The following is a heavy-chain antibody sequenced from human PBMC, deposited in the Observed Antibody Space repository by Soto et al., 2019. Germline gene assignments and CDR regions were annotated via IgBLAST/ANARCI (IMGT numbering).Heavy chain of an antibody. J-gene: IGHJ6*02. Sequence: SETLSLTCAVYGGSFSGYYWSWIRQPPGKGLEWIGEINHSGSTNYNPSLKSRVTISVDTSKNQFSLKLSSVTAADTAVYYCARGVPGIAAAGNYYGMDVWGQGTTVTSP. CDR1: GGSFSGYY. D-gene: IGHD6-13*01. CDR2: INHSGST. V-gene: IGHV4-34*01. CDR3: ARGVPGIAAAGNYYGMDV.